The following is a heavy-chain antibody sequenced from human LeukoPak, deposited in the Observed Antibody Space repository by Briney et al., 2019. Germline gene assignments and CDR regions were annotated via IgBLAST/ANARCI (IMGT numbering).Heavy chain of an antibody. CDR1: GFTFDGYA. J-gene: IGHJ4*02. CDR2: ISLNSGGI. V-gene: IGHV3-9*01. CDR3: ARDLYDSSGYYAY. D-gene: IGHD3-22*01. Sequence: PGRSLRLTCAVSGFTFDGYAMHWVRQPPGKGLEWVSGISLNSGGIGYADSVKGRFTISRDNAKNSLYLQMNSLRAEDTAVYYCARDLYDSSGYYAYWGQGTLVTVSS.